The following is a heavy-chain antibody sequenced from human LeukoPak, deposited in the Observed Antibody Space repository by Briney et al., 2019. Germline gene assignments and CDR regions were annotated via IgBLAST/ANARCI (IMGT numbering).Heavy chain of an antibody. Sequence: PGGSLRLSCAASGFTFSTSAMSWVRQAPGKGLEWVSSISSTSDYIFYADSVKGRFTISRDNAKNSLYLQINSLRAKDTAVFYCARAVVAPGGAPYFDYWGQGTLVTVSS. CDR1: GFTFSTSA. V-gene: IGHV3-21*01. D-gene: IGHD2-15*01. J-gene: IGHJ4*02. CDR2: ISSTSDYI. CDR3: ARAVVAPGGAPYFDY.